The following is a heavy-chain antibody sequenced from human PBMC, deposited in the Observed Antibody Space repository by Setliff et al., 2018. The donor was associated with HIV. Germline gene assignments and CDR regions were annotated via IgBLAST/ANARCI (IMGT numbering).Heavy chain of an antibody. CDR1: GASISSNT. V-gene: IGHV4-59*01. CDR2: IYNSVTT. D-gene: IGHD2-2*01. J-gene: IGHJ5*02. Sequence: SETLSLTCIVSGASISSNTWSWIRQAPGKGLQWIGFIYNSVTTTYNPSLKSRVTISLDTSKNQFSLKLTSVTAADTAVYYCARGGTSSNWFGPWGQGTLVTVSS. CDR3: ARGGTSSNWFGP.